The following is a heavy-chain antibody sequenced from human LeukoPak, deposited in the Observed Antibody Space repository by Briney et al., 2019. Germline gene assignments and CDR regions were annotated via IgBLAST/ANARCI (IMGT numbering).Heavy chain of an antibody. CDR1: GFTFSSYA. CDR2: IDGGGTT. CDR3: AKRDSSGYYYFDS. D-gene: IGHD3-22*01. V-gene: IGHV3-23*01. J-gene: IGHJ4*02. Sequence: GGSLRLSCAASGFTFSSYAMSWVRQPPGKGLEYVSAIDGGGTTYYADSVKGRFTISRDNSKNTLYLQMNSLRAEDTAVYYCAKRDSSGYYYFDSWGQGTLVTVSS.